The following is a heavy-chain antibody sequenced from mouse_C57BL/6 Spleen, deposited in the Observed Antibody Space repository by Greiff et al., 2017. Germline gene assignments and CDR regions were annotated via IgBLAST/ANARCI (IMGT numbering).Heavy chain of an antibody. D-gene: IGHD3-2*02. J-gene: IGHJ2*01. Sequence: VQLQQSGAELAKPGASVKLSCKASGYTFTSYWMHWVKQRPGQGLEWIGYINPSSGYTKYNQKFKDKATLTADKSSSTAYMQLSSLTYENSAVXYCARSEGQLRLQVYFDYWGQGTTLTVSA. CDR3: ARSEGQLRLQVYFDY. CDR1: GYTFTSYW. V-gene: IGHV1-7*01. CDR2: INPSSGYT.